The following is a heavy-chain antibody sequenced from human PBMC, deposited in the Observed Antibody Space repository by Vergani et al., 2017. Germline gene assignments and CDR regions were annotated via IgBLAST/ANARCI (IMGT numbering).Heavy chain of an antibody. D-gene: IGHD6-13*01. CDR2: IYYSGST. CDR3: ARGFPGIAAAGTFR. Sequence: QVNLQESGPGLVKPSETLSLTCTVSGGSISSGDYYWSWIRQPPGKGLEWIGYIYYSGSTYYNPSLKSRVTISVDTSKNQFSLKLSSVTAADTAVYYCARGFPGIAAAGTFRWGQGTLVTVSS. CDR1: GGSISSGDYY. V-gene: IGHV4-30-4*08. J-gene: IGHJ4*02.